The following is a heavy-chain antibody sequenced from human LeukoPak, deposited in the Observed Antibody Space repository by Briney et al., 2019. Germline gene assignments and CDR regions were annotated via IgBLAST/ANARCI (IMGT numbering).Heavy chain of an antibody. V-gene: IGHV5-51*01. CDR2: ISPDGSDT. CDR3: ARLTSSWSFDY. Sequence: GASLQIPSQGLGFRFPNYWIGWGRPMPGKGLEWMGIISPDGSDTRYSPSFQGQVTISADKSITTAYLQWSSLKASDTAMYYCARLTSSWSFDYWGQGTLVTVSS. J-gene: IGHJ4*02. CDR1: GFRFPNYW. D-gene: IGHD6-13*01.